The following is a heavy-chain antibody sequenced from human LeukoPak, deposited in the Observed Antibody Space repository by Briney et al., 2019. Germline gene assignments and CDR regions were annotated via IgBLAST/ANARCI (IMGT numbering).Heavy chain of an antibody. V-gene: IGHV4-30-4*08. CDR1: GGSISSGDYY. Sequence: SQTLSLTCTVSGGSISSGDYYWSWIRQPPGKGLEWIGEINHSGSTNYNPSLKSRVTISVDTSKNQFSLKLSSVTAADTAVYYCARGLDYYESSGYPLGAFDIWGQGTMVTVSS. D-gene: IGHD3-22*01. CDR2: INHSGST. J-gene: IGHJ3*02. CDR3: ARGLDYYESSGYPLGAFDI.